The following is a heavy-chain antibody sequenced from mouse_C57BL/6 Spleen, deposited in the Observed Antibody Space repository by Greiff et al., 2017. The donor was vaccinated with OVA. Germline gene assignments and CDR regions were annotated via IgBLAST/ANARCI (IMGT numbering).Heavy chain of an antibody. Sequence: VQLQESGPELVKPGASVKISCKASGYAFSSSWMNWVKQRPGKGLEWIGRIYPGDGDTNYNGKFKGKATLTADKSSSTAYMQLSSLTSEDSAVYFCARLGSSGYLYAMDYWGQGTSVTVSS. CDR2: IYPGDGDT. V-gene: IGHV1-82*01. CDR1: GYAFSSSW. D-gene: IGHD3-2*02. CDR3: ARLGSSGYLYAMDY. J-gene: IGHJ4*01.